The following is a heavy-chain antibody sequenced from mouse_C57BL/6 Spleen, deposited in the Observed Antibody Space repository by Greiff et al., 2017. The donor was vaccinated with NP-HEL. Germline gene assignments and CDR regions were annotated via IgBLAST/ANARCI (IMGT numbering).Heavy chain of an antibody. CDR3: ARYDYDPTLYYAMDY. CDR2: IHPNSGST. V-gene: IGHV1-64*01. CDR1: GYTFTSYW. J-gene: IGHJ4*01. Sequence: QVQLQQPGAELVKPGASVKLSCKASGYTFTSYWMHWVKQRPGQGLEWIGMIHPNSGSTNYNEKFKSKATLTVDKSSSTAYMQLSSLTSEDAAVYYCARYDYDPTLYYAMDYWGQGTSVTVSS. D-gene: IGHD2-4*01.